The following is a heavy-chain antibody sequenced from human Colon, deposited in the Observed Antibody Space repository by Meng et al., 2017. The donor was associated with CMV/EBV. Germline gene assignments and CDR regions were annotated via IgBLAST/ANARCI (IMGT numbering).Heavy chain of an antibody. V-gene: IGHV4-34*01. D-gene: IGHD5-24*01. Sequence: ETLSLTCAVYGGSFSGFHCNGIRQPPGKGLGWVGEIHPGGWTNYNPSLKSRVTMSIDTSKNQFSLKVNSVTAADTAVYFCVRAMNEEINWGQGTLVTVS. CDR1: GGSFSGFH. J-gene: IGHJ4*02. CDR3: VRAMNEEIN. CDR2: IHPGGWT.